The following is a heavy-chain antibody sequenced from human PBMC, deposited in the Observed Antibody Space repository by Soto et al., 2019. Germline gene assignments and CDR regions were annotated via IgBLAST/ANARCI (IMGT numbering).Heavy chain of an antibody. CDR1: GFSLSTSGVG. J-gene: IGHJ5*02. D-gene: IGHD4-17*01. Sequence: QITLKESGPTLVKPTQTLTLTCTFSGFSLSTSGVGVGWIRQPPGKALEWPALLYWDDDKRYSPSLKSRLTSANDASKIQVVLKLTNMDPVDTATYYCAHSYGDPSWFDPWRQGTLVTVSS. CDR2: LYWDDDK. CDR3: AHSYGDPSWFDP. V-gene: IGHV2-5*02.